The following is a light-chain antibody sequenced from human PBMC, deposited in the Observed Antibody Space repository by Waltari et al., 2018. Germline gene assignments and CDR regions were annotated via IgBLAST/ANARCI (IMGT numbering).Light chain of an antibody. Sequence: DIQMTQSPSTLSASVGDRVTITCRASESISNLLAWYQQKPGKAPKFLIYKVSRLEGGVPARFSGSGSGTEFSLTINSLQPDDFATYFCQQYNSYPLTFGGGTKVEIK. CDR3: QQYNSYPLT. J-gene: IGKJ4*01. CDR2: KVS. V-gene: IGKV1-5*03. CDR1: ESISNL.